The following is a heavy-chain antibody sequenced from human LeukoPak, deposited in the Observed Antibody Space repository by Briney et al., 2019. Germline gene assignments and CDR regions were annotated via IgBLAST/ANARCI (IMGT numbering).Heavy chain of an antibody. V-gene: IGHV3-23*01. D-gene: IGHD1-26*01. J-gene: IGHJ4*02. Sequence: PGGSLRLSCAASGFTFSSYAMSWVRQAPGKGLAWVSTISGGSGSTYCADSVKGRFTISRDNSKNTLYLQMNSLRDEDTAVYYCAKVTRSLGDYWGQGTLVTVSS. CDR1: GFTFSSYA. CDR3: AKVTRSLGDY. CDR2: ISGGSGST.